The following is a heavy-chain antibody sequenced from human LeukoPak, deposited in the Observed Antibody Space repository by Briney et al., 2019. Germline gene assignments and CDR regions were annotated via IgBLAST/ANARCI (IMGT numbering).Heavy chain of an antibody. J-gene: IGHJ4*02. CDR3: ARDRLQSGSDY. V-gene: IGHV3-23*01. D-gene: IGHD2-15*01. Sequence: GGSLRLSCAASGFPFSSYSMSWVRQAPGKGLEWVSTIDTTTGGSYYADSVKGRFIISRDNSQNTLYLQMNSLRAEDTAVYYCARDRLQSGSDYWGQGTLVTVSS. CDR1: GFPFSSYS. CDR2: IDTTTGGS.